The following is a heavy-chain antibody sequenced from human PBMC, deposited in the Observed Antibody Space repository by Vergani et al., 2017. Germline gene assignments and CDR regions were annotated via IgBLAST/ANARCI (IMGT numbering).Heavy chain of an antibody. CDR1: GYTFTGYY. J-gene: IGHJ6*03. CDR3: ARAHSSSRKDDDYYDRDG. V-gene: IGHV1-2*02. D-gene: IGHD6-6*01. Sequence: QVQLVQSGAEVKKPGASVKVSCKASGYTFTGYYMHWVRQAPGQGLEWMGWINPNSGGTNYAQQCQGRVTMTRDPSSSTAYMELSRLGSDDTAVYYCARAHSSSRKDDDYYDRDGGGKGTTVTVSS. CDR2: INPNSGGT.